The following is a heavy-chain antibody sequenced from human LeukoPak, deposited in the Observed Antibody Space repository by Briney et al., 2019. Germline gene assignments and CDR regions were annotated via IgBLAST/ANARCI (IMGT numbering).Heavy chain of an antibody. J-gene: IGHJ4*02. V-gene: IGHV1-18*04. Sequence: ASVKVSCKASGYTFTGYYMHWVRQAPGQGLEWMGWISAYNGNTNYAQELQGRVTMTTDTSTSTAYMELSSLRSEDTAVYYCARSSIIAAAGPYYFDYWGQGTLVTVSS. D-gene: IGHD6-13*01. CDR3: ARSSIIAAAGPYYFDY. CDR2: ISAYNGNT. CDR1: GYTFTGYY.